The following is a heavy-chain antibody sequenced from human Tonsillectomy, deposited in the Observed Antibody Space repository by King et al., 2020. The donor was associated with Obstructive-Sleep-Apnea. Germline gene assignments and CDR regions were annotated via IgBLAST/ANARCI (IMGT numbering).Heavy chain of an antibody. Sequence: GQLVQSGGGLVQPGGSLRLSCAASGFTFSSYAMSWVRQAPGKGLEWVSAISGSGGSTYYADSVKGRFTISRDNSKNTLYLQMNSLRAEDTAVYYCAKDREVGGSGWGLYYFDYWGQGTLVTVSS. J-gene: IGHJ4*02. CDR2: ISGSGGST. V-gene: IGHV3-23*04. D-gene: IGHD3-10*01. CDR1: GFTFSSYA. CDR3: AKDREVGGSGWGLYYFDY.